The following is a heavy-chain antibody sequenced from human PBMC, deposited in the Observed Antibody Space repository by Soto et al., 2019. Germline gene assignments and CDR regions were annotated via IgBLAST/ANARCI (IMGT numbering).Heavy chain of an antibody. CDR3: ATYPRDYYSGMAV. CDR2: IIPIFGTA. V-gene: IGHV1-69*01. J-gene: IGHJ6*02. D-gene: IGHD3-10*01. Sequence: PAEATWKECGGGIGSSSRCWLQQAPGQGLELMGGIIPIFGTANYAQKFQGRVTITADESTSTAYMELSSLRSEDTAVYYCATYPRDYYSGMAVLGQRTTVPVFS. CDR1: GGGIGSSS.